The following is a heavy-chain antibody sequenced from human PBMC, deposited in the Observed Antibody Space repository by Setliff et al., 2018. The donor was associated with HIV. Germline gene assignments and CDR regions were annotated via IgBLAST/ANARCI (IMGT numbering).Heavy chain of an antibody. V-gene: IGHV4-39*01. Sequence: SETLSLTCTVSGGSISSSCYYWGWIRHAPGKGLEWIGIVYYSVNTYNNPSLKSRVTISVDTPKTKFSLTLSSVTAADPAVYYCARHSITLVVGVPESDDAFDIWGQGTMVTVSS. J-gene: IGHJ3*02. D-gene: IGHD2-8*02. CDR1: GGSISSSCYY. CDR2: VYYSVNT. CDR3: ARHSITLVVGVPESDDAFDI.